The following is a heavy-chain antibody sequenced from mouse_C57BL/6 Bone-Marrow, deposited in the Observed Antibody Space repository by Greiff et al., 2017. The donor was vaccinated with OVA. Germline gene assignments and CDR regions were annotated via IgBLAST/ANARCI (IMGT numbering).Heavy chain of an antibody. CDR1: GFNIKDDY. J-gene: IGHJ4*01. V-gene: IGHV14-4*01. D-gene: IGHD1-1*01. CDR3: AREGDITTVVAPYYYAMDY. Sequence: VQLQQSGAELVRPGASVKLSCTASGFNIKDDYMHWVKQRPEQGLEWIGWIDPENGDTEYASKFQGKATITADTSSNTAYLQLSSLTSEDSAVYFCAREGDITTVVAPYYYAMDYWGQGTSVTVSS. CDR2: IDPENGDT.